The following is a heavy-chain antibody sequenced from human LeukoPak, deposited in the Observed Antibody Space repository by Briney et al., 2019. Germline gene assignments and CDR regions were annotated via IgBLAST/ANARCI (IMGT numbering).Heavy chain of an antibody. CDR2: ISGSGGST. J-gene: IGHJ3*02. D-gene: IGHD3-22*01. V-gene: IGHV3-23*01. Sequence: GGSLRLSCAASGFTFSSYGMSWVRQAPGKGLEWVSAISGSGGSTYYADSVKGRFTISRDNAKNSLYLQMNSLRAEDTALYYCARKAYYYETAGAFDIWGQGTMVTVSS. CDR1: GFTFSSYG. CDR3: ARKAYYYETAGAFDI.